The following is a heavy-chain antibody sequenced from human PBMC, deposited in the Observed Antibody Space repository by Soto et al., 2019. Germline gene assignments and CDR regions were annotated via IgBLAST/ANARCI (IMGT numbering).Heavy chain of an antibody. CDR3: ARGGTPTYYDYVWGSYRPFDC. D-gene: IGHD3-16*02. CDR2: ISAYNGNT. V-gene: IGHV1-18*01. J-gene: IGHJ4*02. Sequence: QVQLVQSGAEVKKPGASVKVSCKASGYTFTSYGISWVRQAPGQGLEWMGWISAYNGNTNYAQKLQGRVTMTTDTSTSTAYMELRSLRSDDTAVYYCARGGTPTYYDYVWGSYRPFDCWGQGTLVTVSS. CDR1: GYTFTSYG.